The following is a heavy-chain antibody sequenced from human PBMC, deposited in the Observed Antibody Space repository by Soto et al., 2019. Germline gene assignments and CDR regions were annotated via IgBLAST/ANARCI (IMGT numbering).Heavy chain of an antibody. CDR2: IYYSGST. J-gene: IGHJ5*02. Sequence: SETLSLTCTVSGGSISSYYWSLIRQPPGKGLEWIGYIYYSGSTNYNPSLKSRVTISVDTSKNQFSLKLSSVTAADTAVYYCARIGTTTEHWFDPWGQGTLVTVSS. CDR3: ARIGTTTEHWFDP. V-gene: IGHV4-59*01. D-gene: IGHD1-1*01. CDR1: GGSISSYY.